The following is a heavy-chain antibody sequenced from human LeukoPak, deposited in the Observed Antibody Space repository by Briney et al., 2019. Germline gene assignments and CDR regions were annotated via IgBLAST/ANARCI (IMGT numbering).Heavy chain of an antibody. J-gene: IGHJ4*02. Sequence: PGGSLRLSCAASGLTFSSYGMHWVRQAPGKGLEWVAVISYDGSNKYYADSVKGRFTISRDNSKNTLYLQMNSLRAEDTAVYYCAKDLSVAGTGCLGYWGQGTLVTVSS. CDR1: GLTFSSYG. V-gene: IGHV3-30*18. CDR3: AKDLSVAGTGCLGY. CDR2: ISYDGSNK. D-gene: IGHD6-19*01.